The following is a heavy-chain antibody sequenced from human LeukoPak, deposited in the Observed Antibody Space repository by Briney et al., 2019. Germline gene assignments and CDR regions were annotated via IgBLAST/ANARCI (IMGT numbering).Heavy chain of an antibody. CDR2: ISGTGGST. CDR1: GFTFSSYT. J-gene: IGHJ4*02. D-gene: IGHD3-10*01. V-gene: IGHV3-23*01. CDR3: AKDYYYGPGNYYFYFDY. Sequence: GGSLRLSCAASGFTFSSYTMSWVRQAPGKGLEWVSAISGTGGSTYYADSVKGRFTISRDNSKNTLYLQMKSLRAEDTAVYYCAKDYYYGPGNYYFYFDYWGQGTLVTVSS.